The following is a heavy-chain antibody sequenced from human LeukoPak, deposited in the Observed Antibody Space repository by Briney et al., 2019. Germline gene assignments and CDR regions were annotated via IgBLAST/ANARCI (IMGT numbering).Heavy chain of an antibody. D-gene: IGHD5-18*01. V-gene: IGHV5-51*01. CDR1: GYYFNNYW. J-gene: IGHJ3*02. CDR2: IYPGDSST. CDR3: ARPVTPMAHDGFDI. Sequence: GEPLKISCKGSGYYFNNYWIGWVRQMPGKGLEWMGIIYPGDSSTRYSPSFQGQVSISVDKSINTAYLQWSSLKASDTAMYCCARPVTPMAHDGFDIWGQGTMVTVSS.